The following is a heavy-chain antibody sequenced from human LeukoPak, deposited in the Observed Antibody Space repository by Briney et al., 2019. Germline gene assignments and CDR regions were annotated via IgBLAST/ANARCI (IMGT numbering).Heavy chain of an antibody. Sequence: PGGSLRLSCAASGFTFSRFEMNWVRQGPGKGLEWVSYISGSGSTKYYAETAKGRFTISRDNDKSSLYPQMNSLRAEDTAVYYCARDYGGVMFDYWGQGTLLTVSS. D-gene: IGHD4-23*01. V-gene: IGHV3-48*03. CDR2: ISGSGSTK. CDR1: GFTFSRFE. J-gene: IGHJ4*02. CDR3: ARDYGGVMFDY.